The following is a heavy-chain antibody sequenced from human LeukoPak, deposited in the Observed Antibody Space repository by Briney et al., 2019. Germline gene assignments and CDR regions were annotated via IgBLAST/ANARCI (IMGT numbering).Heavy chain of an antibody. CDR3: TRDAPGGDYVWGSYRYTGYYYDSSGYSAPDY. CDR1: GFTFGDYA. Sequence: GGSLRLSCTASGFTFGDYAMSWFRQAPGKGLEWVGFIRSKAYGGTTEYAASVNGRFTISRDHSKSIAYLQMNSLKTEDTAVYYCTRDAPGGDYVWGSYRYTGYYYDSSGYSAPDYWGQGTLVTVSS. D-gene: IGHD3-16*02. J-gene: IGHJ4*02. V-gene: IGHV3-49*03. CDR2: IRSKAYGGTT.